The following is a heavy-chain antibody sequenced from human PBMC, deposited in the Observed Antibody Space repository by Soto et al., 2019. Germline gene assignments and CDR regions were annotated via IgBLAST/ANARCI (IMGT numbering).Heavy chain of an antibody. V-gene: IGHV3-15*07. CDR2: IKSKTDGGTT. D-gene: IGHD6-13*01. CDR1: GFTISNAW. CDR3: TTDLLIAADHAFDI. Sequence: PGGSLRLSCAASGFTISNAWMNWVRQAPGKGLEWVGRIKSKTDGGTTDYAAPVKGRFTISRDDSKNTLYLQMNSLKTEDTAVYYCTTDLLIAADHAFDIWRQGTMDPVS. J-gene: IGHJ3*02.